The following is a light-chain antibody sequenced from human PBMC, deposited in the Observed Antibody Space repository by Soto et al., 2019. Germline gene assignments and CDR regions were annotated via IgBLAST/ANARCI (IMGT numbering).Light chain of an antibody. J-gene: IGKJ4*01. CDR1: QSVLASSNNMNL. V-gene: IGKV4-1*01. CDR3: HQYSSSPLT. Sequence: DIVMTQSPDSLAMSLGERATINCTSSQSVLASSNNMNLLAWYQQKPGQPPKLLIYGASTRESGVPDRFHGSGSETDCPRTISSLQAGDVAVYYCHQYSSSPLTFGGGTNVEIK. CDR2: GAS.